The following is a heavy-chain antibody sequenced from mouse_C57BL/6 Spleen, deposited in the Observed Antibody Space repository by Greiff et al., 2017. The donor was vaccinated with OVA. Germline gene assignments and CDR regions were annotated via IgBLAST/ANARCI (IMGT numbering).Heavy chain of an antibody. CDR1: GYTFTSYW. V-gene: IGHV1-53*01. Sequence: QVQLQQPGTELVKPGASVKLSCTASGYTFTSYWMHWVKQRPGQGLEWIGNINPSNGGTNYNEKFKSKATLTVDKSSSTAYMQLSSLTSEDSAVYYCARDTTVVAYWYFDVWGTGTTVTVSS. CDR2: INPSNGGT. CDR3: ARDTTVVAYWYFDV. D-gene: IGHD1-1*01. J-gene: IGHJ1*03.